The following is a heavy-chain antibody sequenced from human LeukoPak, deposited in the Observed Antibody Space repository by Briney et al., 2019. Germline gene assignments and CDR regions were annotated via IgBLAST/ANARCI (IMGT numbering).Heavy chain of an antibody. V-gene: IGHV1-2*02. CDR2: INPNSGGT. Sequence: ASVKVSCKASGYTFTGYYMHWVRQAPGQGLEWMGWINPNSGGTNYAQKFQGRVTMTRDTSISTAYMELSRLRSDDTAVYYCARVGGLPSSGYYGDYFDYWGQGTLVTVSS. D-gene: IGHD3-22*01. CDR3: ARVGGLPSSGYYGDYFDY. CDR1: GYTFTGYY. J-gene: IGHJ4*02.